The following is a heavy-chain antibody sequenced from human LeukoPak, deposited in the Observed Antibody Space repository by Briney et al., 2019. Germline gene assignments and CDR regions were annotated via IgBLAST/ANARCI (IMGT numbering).Heavy chain of an antibody. CDR3: ARLTYHDRAGFDP. CDR1: GGSISSSSYY. V-gene: IGHV4-39*01. Sequence: SETLSLTCIVSGGSISSSSYYWGWIRQPPGKGLEWIGSIYYSGSTYYNPSLKSRVTISVDTSKNQFSLKLSSVTAADTAVYYCARLTYHDRAGFDPWGQGTLVTVSS. CDR2: IYYSGST. J-gene: IGHJ5*02. D-gene: IGHD1-1*01.